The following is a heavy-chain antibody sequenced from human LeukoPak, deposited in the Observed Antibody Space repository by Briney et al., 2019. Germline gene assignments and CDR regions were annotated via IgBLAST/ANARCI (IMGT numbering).Heavy chain of an antibody. Sequence: SETLSLTCAVYGGSFSGYYWSWIRQPPGKGLEWIGEINHSGSTNHNPSLKSRVTISVDTSKNQFSLKLSSVTAADTAVYYCARARSSSWLTYFDYWGQGTLVTVSS. D-gene: IGHD6-13*01. CDR1: GGSFSGYY. CDR2: INHSGST. J-gene: IGHJ4*02. CDR3: ARARSSSWLTYFDY. V-gene: IGHV4-34*01.